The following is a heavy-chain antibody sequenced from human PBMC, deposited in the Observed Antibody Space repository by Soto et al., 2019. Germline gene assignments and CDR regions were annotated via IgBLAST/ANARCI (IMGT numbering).Heavy chain of an antibody. CDR2: IWYDGSNK. CDR3: ARDHPLSCSSTSCPIYYYYYGMDV. J-gene: IGHJ6*02. D-gene: IGHD2-2*01. CDR1: GFTFSSYG. V-gene: IGHV3-33*01. Sequence: GGSLRLSCAASGFTFSSYGMHWVRQAPGKGLEWVAVIWYDGSNKYYADSAKGRFTISRDNSKNTLYLQMNSLRAEDTAVYYCARDHPLSCSSTSCPIYYYYYGMDVWGQGTTVTVSS.